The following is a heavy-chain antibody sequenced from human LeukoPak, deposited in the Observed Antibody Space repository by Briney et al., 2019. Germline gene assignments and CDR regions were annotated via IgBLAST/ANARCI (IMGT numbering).Heavy chain of an antibody. CDR2: IYSGGST. CDR1: GFTVRSNY. CDR3: ARARYNSGWYGVLDY. D-gene: IGHD6-19*01. V-gene: IGHV3-66*01. J-gene: IGHJ4*02. Sequence: GGSLRLSCAASGFTVRSNYMSWVRQAPGKGLEWVSVIYSGGSTYYADSVKGRFTISRDNSKNTLNLQMNSLRAEDTAVYYCARARYNSGWYGVLDYWGQGTLVTVSS.